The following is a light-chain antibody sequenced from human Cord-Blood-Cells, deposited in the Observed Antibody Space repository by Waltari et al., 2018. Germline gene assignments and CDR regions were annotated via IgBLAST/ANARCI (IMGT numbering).Light chain of an antibody. Sequence: EIVMTQSPATLSVSPGERATLSCRASQSVSSNLAWYQQKPGQAPRLLSYGASTRATGIPAMFSGSGSGTEFTLPISSLQSEDFAVYYCQQYNNWPPGVRGAFGQGTKVEIK. V-gene: IGKV3-15*01. CDR3: QQYNNWPPGVRGA. J-gene: IGKJ1*01. CDR1: QSVSSN. CDR2: GAS.